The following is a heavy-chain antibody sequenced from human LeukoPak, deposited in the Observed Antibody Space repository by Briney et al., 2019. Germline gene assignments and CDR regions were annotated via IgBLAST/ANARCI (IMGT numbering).Heavy chain of an antibody. V-gene: IGHV3-23*01. J-gene: IGHJ4*02. CDR1: GFAFINYA. D-gene: IGHD3-16*02. Sequence: GGSLRLSCAASGFAFINYAMTWVRQAPGKGLEWVSAISGSGGSTYYADSVKGRFTISRDNSKNTLYLQMNSLRAEDTAVYYCAKSTQLRGGIATDFDSWGQGTLVTVSS. CDR2: ISGSGGST. CDR3: AKSTQLRGGIATDFDS.